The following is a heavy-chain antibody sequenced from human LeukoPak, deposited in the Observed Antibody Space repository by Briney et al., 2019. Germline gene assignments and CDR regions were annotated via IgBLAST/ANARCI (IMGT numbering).Heavy chain of an antibody. CDR2: ISSSGSTI. Sequence: GGSLRLSCAASGFTFSSYEMNWVRQAPGKGLEWVSYISSSGSTIYYADSVKGRFTISRDNAKNSLYLKMNSLRAEDTAVYYCAREGSYYAFDYWGQGTLVTVSS. D-gene: IGHD1-26*01. J-gene: IGHJ4*02. V-gene: IGHV3-48*03. CDR3: AREGSYYAFDY. CDR1: GFTFSSYE.